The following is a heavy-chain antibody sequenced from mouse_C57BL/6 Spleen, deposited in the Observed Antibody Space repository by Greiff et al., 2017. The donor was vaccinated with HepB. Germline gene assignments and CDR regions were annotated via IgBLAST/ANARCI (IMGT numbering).Heavy chain of an antibody. D-gene: IGHD2-5*01. Sequence: VQLQQSGAELVKPGASVKISCKASGYTFTDYYINWVKQRPGQGLEWIGKIGPGSGSTYYNEKFKGKATLTADKSSSTAYIQLSSLTSEASAVYFCARENYSNYDWYFDVWGTGTTVTVSS. CDR1: GYTFTDYY. CDR2: IGPGSGST. V-gene: IGHV1-77*01. CDR3: ARENYSNYDWYFDV. J-gene: IGHJ1*03.